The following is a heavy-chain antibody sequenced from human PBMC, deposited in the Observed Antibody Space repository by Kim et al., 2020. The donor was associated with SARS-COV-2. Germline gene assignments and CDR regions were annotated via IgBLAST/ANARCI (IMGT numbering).Heavy chain of an antibody. J-gene: IGHJ1*01. CDR3: ARASTIVAGIRYFHH. V-gene: IGHV1-18*01. CDR1: GYTFTSYG. Sequence: ASVKVSCKASGYTFTSYGISWVRQAPGQGLEWMGWISAHNGNTNYAQKLQGRVTMTTDTSTSTAYMELRSLRSDDTALYYCARASTIVAGIRYFHHWGQGTLVTVSS. CDR2: ISAHNGNT. D-gene: IGHD6-19*01.